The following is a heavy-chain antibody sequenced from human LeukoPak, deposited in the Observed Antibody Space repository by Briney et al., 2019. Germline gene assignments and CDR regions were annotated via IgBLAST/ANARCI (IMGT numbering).Heavy chain of an antibody. CDR1: GYTFTSYG. D-gene: IGHD5-18*01. V-gene: IGHV1-18*01. CDR2: ISGSKGKT. CDR3: ARGWKYRFGFYFDY. J-gene: IGHJ4*02. Sequence: ASVKVSCKASGYTFTSYGISWVRQAPGQGLEWVGWISGSKGKTIYAQKFQGRVTMATDTSTSTVHMEVRSLRSDDTAVYYCARGWKYRFGFYFDYWGQGTLVTVSS.